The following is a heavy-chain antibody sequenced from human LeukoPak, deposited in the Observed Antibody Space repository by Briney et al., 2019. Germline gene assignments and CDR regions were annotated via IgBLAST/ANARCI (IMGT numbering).Heavy chain of an antibody. J-gene: IGHJ4*02. D-gene: IGHD1-1*01. V-gene: IGHV3-30*18. CDR2: ISYDGSNK. CDR1: GFTSSSYG. Sequence: GGSLRLSCAASGFTSSSYGMHWVRQAPGKGLEWVAVISYDGSNKYYADSVKGRFTISRDNSKNTLYLQMNSLRAEDTAVYYCAKWYNHFGYWGQGTLVTVSS. CDR3: AKWYNHFGY.